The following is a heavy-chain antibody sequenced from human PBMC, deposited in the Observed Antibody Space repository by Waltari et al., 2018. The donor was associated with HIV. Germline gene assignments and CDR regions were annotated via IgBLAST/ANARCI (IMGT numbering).Heavy chain of an antibody. CDR2: IYTSGST. D-gene: IGHD6-19*01. J-gene: IGHJ4*02. V-gene: IGHV4-61*02. Sequence: QVQLQESGPGLVKPSQTLSLTCPVSVGSISSGTYYWSWIRQPAGKGLEWIGRIYTSGSTNYNPSLKSRLTISVDTSKNQFSLKLSSVTAADTAVYYCARTRIPSSGWYVDYWGQGTLVTVSS. CDR3: ARTRIPSSGWYVDY. CDR1: VGSISSGTYY.